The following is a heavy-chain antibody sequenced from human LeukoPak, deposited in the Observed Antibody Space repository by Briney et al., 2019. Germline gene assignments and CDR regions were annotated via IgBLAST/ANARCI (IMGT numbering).Heavy chain of an antibody. J-gene: IGHJ5*02. CDR2: IYYSGST. Sequence: PSETLSLTCTVSGGSISSYYWSWIRQPPGKGLEWIGYIYYSGSTNYNPSLKSRVTISVDTSKNQFSLKLSSVTAADTAVYYCARVQRYYDSSGYYSINWFDPWGQGTLVTVSS. CDR3: ARVQRYYDSSGYYSINWFDP. D-gene: IGHD3-22*01. V-gene: IGHV4-59*01. CDR1: GGSISSYY.